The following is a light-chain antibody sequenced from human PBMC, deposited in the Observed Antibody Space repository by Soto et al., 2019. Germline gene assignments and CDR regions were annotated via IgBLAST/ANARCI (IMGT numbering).Light chain of an antibody. CDR3: QQRSNWPFT. V-gene: IGKV3-11*01. J-gene: IGKJ3*01. CDR1: QSVSSY. Sequence: EIVLTQSPATLSLSPGERATLSCRASQSVSSYLAWYQQKPGQAPRLLIYDASNRATGVPARFSGSGSGTDFTLTISRLEPEDFAVYYCQQRSNWPFTFGPGPKVDIK. CDR2: DAS.